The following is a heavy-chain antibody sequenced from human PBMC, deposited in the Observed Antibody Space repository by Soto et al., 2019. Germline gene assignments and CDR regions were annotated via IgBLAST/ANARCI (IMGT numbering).Heavy chain of an antibody. CDR1: GFTFSNYA. CDR2: MSGSGRST. J-gene: IGHJ4*02. Sequence: EVKLLESGGGLVQPGGSLRLSCAASGFTFSNYAMSWVRQAPGKGVELVSAMSGSGRSTYSADSVKGRFTISRDNSRNTLYLQMNSLRADDTAVYDCAKRYGSGWSGVTSFDYWGQGTLVTASS. V-gene: IGHV3-23*01. D-gene: IGHD6-19*01. CDR3: AKRYGSGWSGVTSFDY.